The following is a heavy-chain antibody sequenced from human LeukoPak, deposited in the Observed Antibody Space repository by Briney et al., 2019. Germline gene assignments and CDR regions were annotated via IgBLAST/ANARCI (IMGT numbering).Heavy chain of an antibody. Sequence: PSETLSLTCAVSGGSFSGYYWGWIRQPPGKGLEWIGSIYYSGSTYYNPSLKSRVTISVDTSKNQFSLKLSSVTAADTAVYYCARVSGITMIVVVPEDGFDIWGQGTMVTVSS. J-gene: IGHJ3*02. CDR3: ARVSGITMIVVVPEDGFDI. D-gene: IGHD3-22*01. CDR2: IYYSGST. V-gene: IGHV4-39*01. CDR1: GGSFSGYY.